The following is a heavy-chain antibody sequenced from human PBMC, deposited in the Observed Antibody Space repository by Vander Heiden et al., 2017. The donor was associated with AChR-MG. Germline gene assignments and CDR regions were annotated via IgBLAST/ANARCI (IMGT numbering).Heavy chain of an antibody. Sequence: EVQLLESGGGLVQPGGSPRLPCAAPGFPFSSYAMSWVRQAPGKGLEWVSGISSSGGDTPYADSVKGRFTISRDNSKNTLYLQMNSLRAEDTAVYYCAKKNPGVAPFDYWGQGTLVTVSS. CDR3: AKKNPGVAPFDY. J-gene: IGHJ4*02. V-gene: IGHV3-23*01. CDR2: ISSSGGDT. D-gene: IGHD3-3*01. CDR1: GFPFSSYA.